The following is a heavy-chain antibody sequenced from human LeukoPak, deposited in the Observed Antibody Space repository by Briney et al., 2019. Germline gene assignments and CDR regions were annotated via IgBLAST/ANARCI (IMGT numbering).Heavy chain of an antibody. CDR2: INPNSGGT. D-gene: IGHD2-15*01. Sequence: ASVKVSCKTSGYTFTGYFMHWVRQAPGQGLEWMGWINPNSGGTNYAQKFQGRVTMTRDTSISTAYMDLRRLRSDDTAVYYCAREGVGYCSGGSCYNDAFDIWGQGTMVTVSS. V-gene: IGHV1-2*02. J-gene: IGHJ3*02. CDR3: AREGVGYCSGGSCYNDAFDI. CDR1: GYTFTGYF.